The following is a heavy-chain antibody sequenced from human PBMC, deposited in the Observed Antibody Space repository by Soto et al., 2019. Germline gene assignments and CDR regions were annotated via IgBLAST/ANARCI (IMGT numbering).Heavy chain of an antibody. Sequence: PSETLSLTCTVSGVSISPYYWSWIRQPPEKGLEWIGNIYYIGNSNYNPSLKSRVTISLDTSKNQFSLKLSSVTAADTAVYYCARLNYGDFQLYYFDYWGQGTLVTVSS. CDR2: IYYIGNS. D-gene: IGHD4-17*01. V-gene: IGHV4-59*08. CDR1: GVSISPYY. J-gene: IGHJ4*02. CDR3: ARLNYGDFQLYYFDY.